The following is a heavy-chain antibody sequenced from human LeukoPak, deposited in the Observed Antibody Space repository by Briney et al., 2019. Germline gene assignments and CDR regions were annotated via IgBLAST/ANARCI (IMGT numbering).Heavy chain of an antibody. D-gene: IGHD4-17*01. J-gene: IGHJ4*02. CDR1: GFTVSSNY. V-gene: IGHV3-21*01. Sequence: GGSLRLSCAASGFTVSSNYMNWVRQAPGKGLEWVSSISSSSSYIYYADSVKGRFTISRDNAKNSLYLQMDSLRAEDTAVYYCARSDYGDPIDYWGQGILVTVSS. CDR2: ISSSSSYI. CDR3: ARSDYGDPIDY.